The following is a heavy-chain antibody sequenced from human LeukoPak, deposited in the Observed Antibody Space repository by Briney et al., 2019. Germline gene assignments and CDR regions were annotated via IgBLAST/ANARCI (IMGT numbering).Heavy chain of an antibody. CDR1: GYSISSGYY. CDR3: ANRVCSGGSCYPGYFDY. CDR2: IYHSGST. J-gene: IGHJ4*02. Sequence: PSETLSLTCAVSGYSISSGYYWGWIRQPPGKGLEWIGSIYHSGSTYYNPSLKSRVTISVDTSKNQFSLKLSSVTAADTAVYYCANRVCSGGSCYPGYFDYWGQGTLVTVCS. D-gene: IGHD2-15*01. V-gene: IGHV4-38-2*01.